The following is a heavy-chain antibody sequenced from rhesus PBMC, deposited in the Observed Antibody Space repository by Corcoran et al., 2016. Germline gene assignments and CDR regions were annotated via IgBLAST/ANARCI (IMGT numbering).Heavy chain of an antibody. V-gene: IGHV4-165*01. CDR1: GGFFSDYY. Sequence: QVHLQESGPGLVKPSETLSLTCAVSGGFFSDYYWGWFRQPPGKGLEWIGYISGSSGCIDYDPSLKSRVTMSRDTSKNQFSLTLTSVTDADTAVYYCAKDPAYGSRSDVWGPGVLVTVSS. CDR2: ISGSSGCI. CDR3: AKDPAYGSRSDV. J-gene: IGHJ5-1*01. D-gene: IGHD4-4*01.